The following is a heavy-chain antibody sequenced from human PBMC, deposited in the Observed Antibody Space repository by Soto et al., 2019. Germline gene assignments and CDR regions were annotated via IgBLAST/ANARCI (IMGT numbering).Heavy chain of an antibody. Sequence: QVQLQESGPGLVKPSQTLSLTCTVSGGSISSGDYYWSWIRQPPGKGLEWIGYIDYSGRTYYNPSLKGLVTLPVDSSKNHFSLKLSSVTAAATAVYYCASVSYFNAFDYWGQGTLVTVSS. CDR1: GGSISSGDYY. V-gene: IGHV4-30-4*01. D-gene: IGHD3-9*01. CDR3: ASVSYFNAFDY. J-gene: IGHJ4*02. CDR2: IDYSGRT.